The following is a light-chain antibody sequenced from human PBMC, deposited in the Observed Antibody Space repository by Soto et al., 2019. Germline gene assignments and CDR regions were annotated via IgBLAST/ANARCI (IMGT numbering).Light chain of an antibody. CDR2: GNT. CDR3: QSYDSSLSGVV. Sequence: QSVLTQPPSVSGAPGQRVTISCTGSSSNIGAGYDVHWYHQLPGTAPKLLIYGNTNRPSGVPDRFSGSKSGTSASLAITGLQAEYEADYYCQSYDSSLSGVVFGGGTKLTVL. CDR1: SSNIGAGYD. V-gene: IGLV1-40*01. J-gene: IGLJ2*01.